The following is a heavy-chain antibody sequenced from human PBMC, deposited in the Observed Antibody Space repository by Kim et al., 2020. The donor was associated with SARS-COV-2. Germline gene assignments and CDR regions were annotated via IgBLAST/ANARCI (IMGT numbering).Heavy chain of an antibody. J-gene: IGHJ6*02. CDR3: ARGNYGMDV. CDR1: GFTFRSYY. V-gene: IGHV3-74*01. Sequence: GGSLRLSCGVSGFTFRSYYMHWVRQAPGKGLVWVSNINGDASSTNYPDSVKGRFTVSRDNGKNTLYLQMNSLRAEDTAVYYCARGNYGMDVWGQGTTVTVS. CDR2: INGDASST.